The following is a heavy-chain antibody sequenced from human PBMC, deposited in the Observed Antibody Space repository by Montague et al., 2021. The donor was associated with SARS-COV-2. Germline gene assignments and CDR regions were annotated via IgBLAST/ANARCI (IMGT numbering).Heavy chain of an antibody. CDR1: NGSINSYY. J-gene: IGHJ5*02. Sequence: SETLSLTCTVSNGSINSYYWSWVRQPPGKRMEWNGYIYYRGSTNYNPSLESRVTMSIATSKNQFPLKLRSVTATATAVYFCAREGLHNWFDPWGQGTLVTVSS. CDR2: IYYRGST. CDR3: AREGLHNWFDP. V-gene: IGHV4-59*01.